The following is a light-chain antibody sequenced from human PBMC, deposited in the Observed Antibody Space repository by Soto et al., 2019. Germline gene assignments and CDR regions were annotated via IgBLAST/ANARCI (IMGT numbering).Light chain of an antibody. CDR2: KDS. J-gene: IGLJ3*02. Sequence: SYELTQPPSVSVSPGQTARITCAGDALPKQYAYWYQQKPGQAPVLVIYKDSERTSGIPERFSGSSSGTTVTLTISVVQAEDEADYYCQSADSSGTYKVFGGGTKLTVL. CDR1: ALPKQY. CDR3: QSADSSGTYKV. V-gene: IGLV3-25*03.